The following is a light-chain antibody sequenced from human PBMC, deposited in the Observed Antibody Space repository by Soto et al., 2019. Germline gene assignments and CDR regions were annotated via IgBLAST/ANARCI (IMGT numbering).Light chain of an antibody. J-gene: IGKJ1*01. CDR1: QTISSW. CDR2: KSS. CDR3: QHYNSYSEE. V-gene: IGKV1-5*03. Sequence: DIQMTQSPSTLSGSVGDGVTITCLASQTISSWLAWYQQKPGKAPKLLIYKSSTLKSGVPSRFSGSGSGTECTLTIRSLQPDDFATYYCQHYNSYSEEFGQATKVDIK.